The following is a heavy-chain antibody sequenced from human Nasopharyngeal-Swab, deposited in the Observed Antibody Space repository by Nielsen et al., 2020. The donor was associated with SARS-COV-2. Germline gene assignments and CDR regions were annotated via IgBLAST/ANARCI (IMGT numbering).Heavy chain of an antibody. CDR3: ARDLSGYWVSFDY. Sequence: VCQAPGKGVEWVSSIISSISYIYYADSVKGRFTISRDNAKNSLYLQMNRLRAEDTAVYDCARDLSGYWVSFDYWGQGTLVTVSS. D-gene: IGHD5-12*01. V-gene: IGHV3-21*01. CDR2: IISSISYI. J-gene: IGHJ4*02.